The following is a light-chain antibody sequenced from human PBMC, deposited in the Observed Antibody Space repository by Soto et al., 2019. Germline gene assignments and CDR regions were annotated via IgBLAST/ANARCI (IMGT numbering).Light chain of an antibody. CDR1: QDISTS. CDR3: QQYNSYRT. Sequence: DVQLTQSPSFLSASVGDRVTVSCRASQDISTSLAWFQQKAGKVPQLLVYPASTLQDGVPSRFSGSGSGTEFTLTISSLQPDDFATYYCQQYNSYRTFGQGTKVDI. CDR2: PAS. V-gene: IGKV1-9*01. J-gene: IGKJ1*01.